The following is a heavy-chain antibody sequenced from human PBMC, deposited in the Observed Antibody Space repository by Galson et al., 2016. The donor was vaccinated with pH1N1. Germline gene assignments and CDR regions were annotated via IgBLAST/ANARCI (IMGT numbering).Heavy chain of an antibody. V-gene: IGHV3-30-3*01. CDR3: SREDCSYRDTYYNGMDV. CDR1: GFSFDTYA. Sequence: SLRLSCAASGFSFDTYAMHWVRQAPGKGLEWVAFISYNGHDQSYADSLKGRFTISRDNSKNTLYLQMNSLRTEDTAVFYCSREDCSYRDTYYNGMDVWGQGTTVTVSS. J-gene: IGHJ6*02. CDR2: ISYNGHDQ. D-gene: IGHD2-15*01.